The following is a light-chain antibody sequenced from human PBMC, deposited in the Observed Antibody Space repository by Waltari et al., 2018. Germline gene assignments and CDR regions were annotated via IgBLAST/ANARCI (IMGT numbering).Light chain of an antibody. CDR1: HSNIWIPY. Sequence: SVLTQPPSVSAAPGQRVTISCSGSHSNIWIPYESWSQQFPAAAPKLLIYENNRRPPGIPDRFSGSKSDTSATLDISGLQTGDEAHYYCGTWDSSLSDGRLFGGGTKLTVL. CDR3: GTWDSSLSDGRL. V-gene: IGLV1-51*02. J-gene: IGLJ3*02. CDR2: ENN.